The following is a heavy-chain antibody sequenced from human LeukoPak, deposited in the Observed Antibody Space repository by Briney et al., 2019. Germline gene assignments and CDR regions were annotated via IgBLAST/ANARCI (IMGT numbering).Heavy chain of an antibody. CDR2: INPNSGGT. J-gene: IGHJ5*02. CDR1: GYTFTGYY. V-gene: IGHV1-2*02. D-gene: IGHD3-10*01. Sequence: ASVKVSFKTSGYTFTGYYTHWVRQAPGQGLEWMGWINPNSGGTNYAQKFQGRVTMTRDTSISTAYMELSRLRSEDTAVYYCATITMVRGVMRNGWFDPWGQGTLVTVSS. CDR3: ATITMVRGVMRNGWFDP.